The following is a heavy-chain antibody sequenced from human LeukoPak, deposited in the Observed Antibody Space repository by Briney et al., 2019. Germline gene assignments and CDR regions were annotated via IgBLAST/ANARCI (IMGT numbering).Heavy chain of an antibody. CDR3: XXXRKYDSNFDY. Sequence: PGGSLRLSCAASGFTFSSYWMHWVRQAPGKGLVWVSRINTDGSSTSYADSVKGRFTISRDNAKNTLYLQMNSLRAEDTAVYYRXXXRKYDSNFDYWGQGTLVTVSS. CDR2: INTDGSST. J-gene: IGHJ4*02. D-gene: IGHD1-1*01. V-gene: IGHV3-74*01. CDR1: GFTFSSYW.